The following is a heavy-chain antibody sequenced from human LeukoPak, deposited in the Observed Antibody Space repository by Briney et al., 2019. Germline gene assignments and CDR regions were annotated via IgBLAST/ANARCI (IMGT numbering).Heavy chain of an antibody. CDR1: GFTVNDYW. CDR3: ARASGGADP. Sequence: PGGSLRLSSAASGFTVNDYWVYWVRQAPGKGLVRVSIIKTDGRSTTYADSEKGRFTSSRDNAKNMVYLQMNSRRAEDTAVYDCARASGGADPWGQGTLVTVSS. CDR2: IKTDGRST. D-gene: IGHD6-25*01. V-gene: IGHV3-74*01. J-gene: IGHJ5*02.